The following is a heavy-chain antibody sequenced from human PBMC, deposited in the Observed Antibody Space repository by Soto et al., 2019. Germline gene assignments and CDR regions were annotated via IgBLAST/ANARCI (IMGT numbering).Heavy chain of an antibody. V-gene: IGHV3-30-3*01. CDR1: GFTFSSYA. CDR2: ISYDGSNK. J-gene: IGHJ6*02. Sequence: GGSLRLSCSASGFTFSSYAMHWVRQAPGKGLEWVAVISYDGSNKYYADSVKGRFTISRDNSKNTLYLQMNSLRAEDTAVYYCARDKRYCSSTSCYYYYYGMDVWGQGTTVTVSS. D-gene: IGHD2-2*01. CDR3: ARDKRYCSSTSCYYYYYGMDV.